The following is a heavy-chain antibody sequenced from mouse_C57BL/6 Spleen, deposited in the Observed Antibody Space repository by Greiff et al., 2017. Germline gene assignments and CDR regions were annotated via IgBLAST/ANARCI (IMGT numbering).Heavy chain of an antibody. D-gene: IGHD4-1*01. J-gene: IGHJ2*01. V-gene: IGHV5-17*01. CDR2: ISSGSSTI. CDR1: GFTFSDCG. CDR3: ARSWDVDFDY. Sequence: EVKLVESGGGLVKPGGSLKLSCAASGFTFSDCGMHWVRQAPEKGLEWVAYISSGSSTIYYADTVKGRFTISRDNAKNTLFLQMTSLRSEDTAMYYCARSWDVDFDYWGQGTTLTVSS.